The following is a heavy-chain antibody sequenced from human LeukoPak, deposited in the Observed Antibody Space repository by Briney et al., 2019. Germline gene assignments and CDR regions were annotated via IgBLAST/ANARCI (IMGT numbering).Heavy chain of an antibody. CDR1: GDSISSGGYY. Sequence: SETLSLTCTVSGDSISSGGYYWSWIRQHPGKGLVWIGYIYYSGNTFYNPSLKSRVTLSVDTSKNHLSLNLTSVTAADTAVYYCSRENGAFSPFGYWGQGTLVTVPS. CDR3: SRENGAFSPFGY. V-gene: IGHV4-31*03. J-gene: IGHJ4*02. CDR2: IYYSGNT. D-gene: IGHD2-8*01.